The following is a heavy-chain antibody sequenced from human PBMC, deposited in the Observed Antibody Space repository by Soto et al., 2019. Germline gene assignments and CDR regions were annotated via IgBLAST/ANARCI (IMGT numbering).Heavy chain of an antibody. Sequence: RASVKVSCKASGYTFTSYAIHWVRQAPGQRLEWMGWINAGNGNTKHSQKFQGRVTITRDTSASTAYMELSSLRSEDTAVYYCAKGHYGMDVWGQGTTVTVSS. J-gene: IGHJ6*02. V-gene: IGHV1-3*01. CDR1: GYTFTSYA. CDR2: INAGNGNT. CDR3: AKGHYGMDV.